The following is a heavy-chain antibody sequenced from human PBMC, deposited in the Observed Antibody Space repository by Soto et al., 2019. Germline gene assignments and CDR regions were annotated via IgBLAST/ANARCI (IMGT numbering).Heavy chain of an antibody. J-gene: IGHJ4*02. V-gene: IGHV1-2*04. D-gene: IGHD5-12*01. CDR2: INPNSGGT. CDR1: GYTFTGYY. CDR3: ASARGYSGYDAFDY. Sequence: ASVKVSCKASGYTFTGYYMHWVRQAPGQGLEWMGWINPNSGGTNYAQKFQGWVTMTRDTSISTAYMELSRLRSDDTAVYYCASARGYSGYDAFDYWGQGTLVPVSS.